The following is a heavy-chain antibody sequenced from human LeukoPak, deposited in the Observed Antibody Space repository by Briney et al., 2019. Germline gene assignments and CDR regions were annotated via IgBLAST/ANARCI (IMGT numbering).Heavy chain of an antibody. CDR3: ARSSPGIAAAEDY. D-gene: IGHD6-13*01. Sequence: SETLSLTCTVSGGSISSYYWSWIRQPPGKGLEWIGYIYYSGSTNYNPSLKSRVTISVDTSKNQFSPKLSSVTAADTAVYYCARSSPGIAAAEDYWGQGTLVTVSS. V-gene: IGHV4-59*01. J-gene: IGHJ4*02. CDR2: IYYSGST. CDR1: GGSISSYY.